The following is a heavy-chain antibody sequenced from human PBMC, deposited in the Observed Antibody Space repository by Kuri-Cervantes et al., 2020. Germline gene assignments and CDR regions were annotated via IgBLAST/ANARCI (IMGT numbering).Heavy chain of an antibody. V-gene: IGHV1-2*04. CDR1: GYTFSSYY. Sequence: ASVKVSCKASGYTFSSYYMHWVRQAPGQGLEWMGWINPNSGGTNYAQKFQGWVTMTRDTSISTAYMELSRLRSDDTAVYYCARGYTYYYGSGSYYTVRFDPWGQGTLVTVSS. CDR3: ARGYTYYYGSGSYYTVRFDP. CDR2: INPNSGGT. D-gene: IGHD3-10*01. J-gene: IGHJ5*02.